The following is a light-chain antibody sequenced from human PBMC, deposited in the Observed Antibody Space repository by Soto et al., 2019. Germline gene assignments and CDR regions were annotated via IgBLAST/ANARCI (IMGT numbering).Light chain of an antibody. Sequence: VLTQPASVSGSPGQSITISCSGTSSDIGTYDHVAWFQQFPGKTPKLVIYSVSDRPSGVSYRFSGSKSGNTASLTISGLQADDEADYYCISYTVSRSYVFGTGTKVTVL. J-gene: IGLJ1*01. CDR1: SSDIGTYDH. V-gene: IGLV2-14*01. CDR2: SVS. CDR3: ISYTVSRSYV.